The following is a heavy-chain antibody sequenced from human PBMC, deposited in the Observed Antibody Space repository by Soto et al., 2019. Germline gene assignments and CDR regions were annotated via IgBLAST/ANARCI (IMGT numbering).Heavy chain of an antibody. CDR2: ISGSGGST. V-gene: IGHV3-23*01. Sequence: EVQLLESGGGLVQPGGSLRLSCAASGFTFSSYAMSWVRQAPGKGLEWVSAISGSGGSTYYADSVKGRFTISRDNSKNTLYLQMNSLRAEDTAVYYCANRGYVSRGNYYWGQGTLVTVSS. CDR3: ANRGYVSRGNYY. D-gene: IGHD6-25*01. J-gene: IGHJ4*02. CDR1: GFTFSSYA.